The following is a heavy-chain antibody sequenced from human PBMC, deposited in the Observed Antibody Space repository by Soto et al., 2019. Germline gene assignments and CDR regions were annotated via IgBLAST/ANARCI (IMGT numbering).Heavy chain of an antibody. Sequence: SVKVSCKASGGTFSSYAISWVRQAPGQGLEWMGGIIPIFGTANYAQKFQGRVAITADKSTSTAYMELSSLRSEDTAVYYCAAGTTLDNWFDPWGQGXLVTVHS. V-gene: IGHV1-69*06. CDR2: IIPIFGTA. CDR1: GGTFSSYA. J-gene: IGHJ5*02. CDR3: AAGTTLDNWFDP. D-gene: IGHD1-7*01.